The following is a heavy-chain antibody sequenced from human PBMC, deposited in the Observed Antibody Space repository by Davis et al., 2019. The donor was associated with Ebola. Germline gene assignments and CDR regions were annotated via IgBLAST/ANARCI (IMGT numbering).Heavy chain of an antibody. D-gene: IGHD5-12*01. J-gene: IGHJ4*02. Sequence: PSETLSLTCTVSGGSISSGGYYWSWIRQHPGKGLEWIGEINHSGSTNYNPSLKSRVTISVDTSKNQFSLKLSSVTAADTAVYYCARDPVGTYPFDYWGQGSLVTVSS. CDR1: GGSISSGGYY. CDR3: ARDPVGTYPFDY. V-gene: IGHV4-39*07. CDR2: INHSGST.